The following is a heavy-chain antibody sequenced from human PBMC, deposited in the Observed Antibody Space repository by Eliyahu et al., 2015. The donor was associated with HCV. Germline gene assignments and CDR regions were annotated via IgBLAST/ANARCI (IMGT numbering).Heavy chain of an antibody. CDR1: GXSFXSYF. Sequence: QVQLQESGPGLVKSSXTLSLTCXLSGXSFXSYFWXXIRQPPGKGLEWIXNIHYSGNTNYNPSLKSPVTISIDTSKNQFSLKVTSVTAADTAVYYCARSPFYYGSGSELDYWGQGTLVTVSS. J-gene: IGHJ4*02. D-gene: IGHD3-10*01. V-gene: IGHV4-59*01. CDR3: ARSPFYYGSGSELDY. CDR2: IHYSGNT.